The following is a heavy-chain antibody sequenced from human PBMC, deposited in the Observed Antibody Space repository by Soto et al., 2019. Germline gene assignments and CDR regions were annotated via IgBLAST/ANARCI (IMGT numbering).Heavy chain of an antibody. CDR1: GFTFTNYA. CDR3: AREVGAPSGWLDP. D-gene: IGHD1-26*01. V-gene: IGHV3-23*01. CDR2: ISASGGLK. Sequence: EVQLSESGGDLRQPGWSLRLSCAASGFTFTNYAMTWVRQTPGKGLEWVSGISASGGLKYYADSVQGRFTVSRDNSKNILYLQMDNLRDEDTALYYCAREVGAPSGWLDPWGQGTQVTVSS. J-gene: IGHJ5*02.